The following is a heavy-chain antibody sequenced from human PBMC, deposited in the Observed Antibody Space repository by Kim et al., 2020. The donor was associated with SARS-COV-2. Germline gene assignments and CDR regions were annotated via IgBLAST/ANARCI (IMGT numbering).Heavy chain of an antibody. V-gene: IGHV4-31*02. J-gene: IGHJ5*02. Sequence: NPSLKSRVTISVDTSKNQFSLKLSSVTAADTAVYYCARHMVRGVKDWFDPWGQGTLVTVSS. CDR3: ARHMVRGVKDWFDP. D-gene: IGHD3-10*01.